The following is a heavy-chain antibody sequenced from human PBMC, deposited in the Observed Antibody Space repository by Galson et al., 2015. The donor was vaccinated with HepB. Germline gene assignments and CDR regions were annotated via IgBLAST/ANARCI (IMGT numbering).Heavy chain of an antibody. CDR3: ARSGTPAATGNYYYYYMDV. V-gene: IGHV6-1*01. Sequence: CAISGDSVSSNSAAWNWIRQSPSRGLEWLGRTYYRSKWYNDYAVSVKSRITINPDTSKNQFSLQLNSVTPEDKAVYYCARSGTPAATGNYYYYYMDVWGKGTTVTVSS. CDR1: GDSVSSNSAA. J-gene: IGHJ6*03. CDR2: TYYRSKWYN. D-gene: IGHD2-2*01.